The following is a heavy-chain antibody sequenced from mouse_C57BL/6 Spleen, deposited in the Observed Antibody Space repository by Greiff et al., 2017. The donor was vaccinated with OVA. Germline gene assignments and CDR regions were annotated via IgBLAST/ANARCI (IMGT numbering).Heavy chain of an antibody. CDR2: IYPGDGDT. Sequence: QVQMQQSGAELVKPGASVKISCKASGYAFRSYWMNWVKQRPGKGLEWIGQIYPGDGDTNYNGKFKGKATLTADKSSSTAYMQLSSLTSEDSAVYFCARGKRSSNWDYFDYWGQGTTLTVSS. CDR1: GYAFRSYW. D-gene: IGHD4-1*01. J-gene: IGHJ2*01. CDR3: ARGKRSSNWDYFDY. V-gene: IGHV1-80*01.